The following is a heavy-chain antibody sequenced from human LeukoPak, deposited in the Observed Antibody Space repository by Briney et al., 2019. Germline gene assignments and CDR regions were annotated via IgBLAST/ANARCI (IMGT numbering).Heavy chain of an antibody. V-gene: IGHV3-30*18. D-gene: IGHD3-22*01. Sequence: GGSLRLSCAASGFTFSSYGMQWVRQAPGKGLEWVAVISYDGSKNYYGDSVKGRFTISRDNSKNTLYLQMNSLRAEDTAVYYCAKELSSARGYGMDVGGQGTTVTVSS. CDR2: ISYDGSKN. J-gene: IGHJ6*02. CDR3: AKELSSARGYGMDV. CDR1: GFTFSSYG.